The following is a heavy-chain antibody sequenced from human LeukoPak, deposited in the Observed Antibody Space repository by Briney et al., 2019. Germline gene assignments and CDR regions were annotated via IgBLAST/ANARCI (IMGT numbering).Heavy chain of an antibody. Sequence: PGGCLRLSCAASGFTFSSHSMNWVRQAPGKGLEWVSYISSSSSTIYYADSVKGRFTISRDNAKNSLYLQMNSLRAEDTAVYYCARGAYYYEDWGQGTLVTVSS. CDR3: ARGAYYYED. D-gene: IGHD3-22*01. CDR2: ISSSSSTI. CDR1: GFTFSSHS. J-gene: IGHJ4*02. V-gene: IGHV3-48*01.